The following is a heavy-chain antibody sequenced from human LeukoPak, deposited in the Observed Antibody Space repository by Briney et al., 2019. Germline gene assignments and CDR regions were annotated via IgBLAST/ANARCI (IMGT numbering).Heavy chain of an antibody. CDR2: IKQDGSEK. CDR3: ARDLDYGDYYFDY. J-gene: IGHJ4*02. D-gene: IGHD4-17*01. CDR1: GFTFGDYG. V-gene: IGHV3-7*01. Sequence: PGGSLRLSCEASGFTFGDYGMSWVRQAPGRGLEWVANIKQDGSEKYSVDSVKGRFTISRDNAKNSLYLQMNSLRAEDTAVYYCARDLDYGDYYFDYWGQGTLVTVSS.